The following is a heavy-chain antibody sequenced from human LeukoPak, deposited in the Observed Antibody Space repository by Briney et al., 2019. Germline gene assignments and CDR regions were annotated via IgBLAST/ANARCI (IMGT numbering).Heavy chain of an antibody. V-gene: IGHV3-23*01. CDR2: ITNSGENT. Sequence: GGSLRLSCAASGFTFSSYWMSWVRQAPGKGLEWVSGITNSGENTYYADSERGRFTISRDNYKNTLFLEMKSLRADASAVYLCGKLLGDDSRTLRAFDYWGQGTLVTVSS. J-gene: IGHJ4*02. CDR1: GFTFSSYW. CDR3: GKLLGDDSRTLRAFDY. D-gene: IGHD3-22*01.